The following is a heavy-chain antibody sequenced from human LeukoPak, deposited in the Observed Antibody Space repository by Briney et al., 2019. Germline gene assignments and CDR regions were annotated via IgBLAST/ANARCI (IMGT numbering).Heavy chain of an antibody. V-gene: IGHV1-18*01. CDR2: ISAYNGNT. CDR1: GYTFTSYG. J-gene: IGHJ4*02. D-gene: IGHD4-17*01. Sequence: ASVKVSCKASGYTFTSYGISWVRQAPGQGREWMGWISAYNGNTKYAQKLQGRVTITTETSTSKDYMEMRRLRSDDTAVYYCARELDTGLGYGASGWPDYWGQGTLVTVSS. CDR3: ARELDTGLGYGASGWPDY.